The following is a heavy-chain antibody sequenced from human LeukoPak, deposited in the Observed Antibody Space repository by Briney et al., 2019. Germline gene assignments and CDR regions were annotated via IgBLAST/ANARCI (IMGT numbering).Heavy chain of an antibody. CDR2: IYSDNT. Sequence: PGGSLRLSCTVSGFTVSSNSMSWVRQAPGKGLEWVSFIYSDNTHYSASVKGRFTISRDNSKTTLYLQMNSLRAEDPAVYYCARRAGAYSHPYDYWGQGTLVTVSS. CDR1: GFTVSSNS. V-gene: IGHV3-53*01. CDR3: ARRAGAYSHPYDY. J-gene: IGHJ4*02. D-gene: IGHD4/OR15-4a*01.